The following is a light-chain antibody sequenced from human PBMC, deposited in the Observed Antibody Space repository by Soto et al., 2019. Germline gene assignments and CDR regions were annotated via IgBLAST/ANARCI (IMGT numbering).Light chain of an antibody. CDR3: QQYNNRHPWT. CDR1: QSFRSK. J-gene: IGKJ1*01. CDR2: AAS. V-gene: IGKV3-15*01. Sequence: VWKLSKVTMSESQGDTVTXSCRASQSFRSKLAWYQQKPAQPRMLIIYAASTTTTGIPTVFSCGRSKADFNLTISRVHAKDFAINYCQQYNNRHPWTFAQGTKVGIK.